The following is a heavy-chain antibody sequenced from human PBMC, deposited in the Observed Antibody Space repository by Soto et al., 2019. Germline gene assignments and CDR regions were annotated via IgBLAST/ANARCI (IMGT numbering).Heavy chain of an antibody. CDR1: GGSISSYY. Sequence: PSETLSLTCTVSGGSISSYYWSWIRQPAGKGLEWIGRIYTSGSTNYNPSLKSRVTMSVDTSKNQFSPKLSSVTAADTAVYYCARDQRWNYYDSSGYSLWGQGTLVTVSS. D-gene: IGHD3-22*01. CDR2: IYTSGST. CDR3: ARDQRWNYYDSSGYSL. J-gene: IGHJ4*02. V-gene: IGHV4-4*07.